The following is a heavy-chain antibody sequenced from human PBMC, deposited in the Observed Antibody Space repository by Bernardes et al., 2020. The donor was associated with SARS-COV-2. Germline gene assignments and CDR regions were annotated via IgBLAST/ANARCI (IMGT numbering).Heavy chain of an antibody. V-gene: IGHV3-74*01. CDR3: GKRAVSGNNWYFDL. Sequence: GGSLRLSCAASGFILSNYWLHWVRQVPGKGLVRVSRISDDGATTTYADSVKGRFTISRDKAKNTMSLQMNSLRVEDTAVYYCGKRAVSGNNWYFDLWGRGTLVTVSS. J-gene: IGHJ2*01. CDR1: GFILSNYW. CDR2: ISDDGATT. D-gene: IGHD6-19*01.